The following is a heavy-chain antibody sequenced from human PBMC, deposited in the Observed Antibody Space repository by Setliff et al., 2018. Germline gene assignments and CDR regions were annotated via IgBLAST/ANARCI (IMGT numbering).Heavy chain of an antibody. Sequence: ASVKVSCKASGYTFSTYAIHWVRQAHGQRPDWMGWINAGNGITKYSQKFQGRVTITRDTSASTAYMELSSLRSDDTAVYYCARDVFDFRTGQGGPWGQGTRVTVSS. CDR1: GYTFSTYA. J-gene: IGHJ5*02. CDR3: ARDVFDFRTGQGGP. V-gene: IGHV1-3*01. D-gene: IGHD3-3*01. CDR2: INAGNGIT.